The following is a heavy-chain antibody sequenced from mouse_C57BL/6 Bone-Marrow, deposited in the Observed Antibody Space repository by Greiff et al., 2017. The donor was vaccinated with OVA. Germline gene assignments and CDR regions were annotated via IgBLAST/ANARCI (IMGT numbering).Heavy chain of an antibody. CDR1: GFTFSDYG. CDR3: ARINYWYFDD. V-gene: IGHV5-17*01. J-gene: IGHJ1*03. Sequence: EVKLVESGGGLVKPGGSLKLSCAASGFTFSDYGMHWVRQAPEKGLEWVAYISSGSSTIYYADTVKGRFTISRDNAKNTLFLQMTSLRSEDTAMYYCARINYWYFDDWGTGTTVTVSS. CDR2: ISSGSSTI.